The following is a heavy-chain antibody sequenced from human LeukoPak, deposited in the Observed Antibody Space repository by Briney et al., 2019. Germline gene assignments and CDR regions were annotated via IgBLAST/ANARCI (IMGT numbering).Heavy chain of an antibody. V-gene: IGHV4-59*08. CDR1: GGSISSYY. CDR3: AKSGGYGLIDY. Sequence: PSETLSLTCTVSGGSISSYYWSWIRQPPGKGLEWIGYIYYSGSTNYNPSLKSRVTISIDTSKNQFSLRLNSVTAADTAMYYCAKSGGYGLIDYWGQGTLVTVSS. CDR2: IYYSGST. J-gene: IGHJ4*02. D-gene: IGHD1-26*01.